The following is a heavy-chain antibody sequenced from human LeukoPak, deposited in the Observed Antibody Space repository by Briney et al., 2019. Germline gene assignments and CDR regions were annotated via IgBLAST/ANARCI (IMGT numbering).Heavy chain of an antibody. D-gene: IGHD6-19*01. Sequence: SETLSLTCTVSGGSISSYYWNWIRQPAGKGLEWIGRIHSGGNTNYNPSLKSRVTMSVDTSKNQFSLKLSSVTAADTAVYYCARDRYSSGWYDYWGQGALVTVSS. CDR3: ARDRYSSGWYDY. CDR2: IHSGGNT. CDR1: GGSISSYY. J-gene: IGHJ4*02. V-gene: IGHV4-4*07.